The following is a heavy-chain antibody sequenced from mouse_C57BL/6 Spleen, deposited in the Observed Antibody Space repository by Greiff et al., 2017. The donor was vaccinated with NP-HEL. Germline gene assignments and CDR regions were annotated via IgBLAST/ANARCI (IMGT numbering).Heavy chain of an antibody. J-gene: IGHJ2*01. CDR1: GYTFTSYW. V-gene: IGHV1-50*01. CDR2: IDPSDSYT. CDR3: ASLNWDDY. Sequence: VQLQQPGAELVKPGASVKLSCKASGYTFTSYWMQWVKQKPGQGLEWIGEIDPSDSYTNYNQKFKGKATLTVDTSSSTAYMQLSSLTSEDSAVYYCASLNWDDYWGQGTTLTVSS. D-gene: IGHD4-1*01.